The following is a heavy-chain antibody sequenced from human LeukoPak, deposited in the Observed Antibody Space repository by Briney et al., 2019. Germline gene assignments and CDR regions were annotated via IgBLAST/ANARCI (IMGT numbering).Heavy chain of an antibody. CDR3: AREWNGNYFDY. D-gene: IGHD1-1*01. Sequence: SETLSLTCAVSGYSISSGYYWGWIRPPPGKGLEWIGSIYHSGSTYYNPSLKSRVTTSVDTSKNQFSLKLSSVTAADTAVYYCAREWNGNYFDYWGQGTLVTVSS. J-gene: IGHJ4*02. CDR1: GYSISSGYY. CDR2: IYHSGST. V-gene: IGHV4-38-2*02.